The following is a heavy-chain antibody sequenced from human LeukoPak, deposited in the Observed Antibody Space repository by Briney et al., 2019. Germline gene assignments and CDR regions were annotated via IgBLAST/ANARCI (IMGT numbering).Heavy chain of an antibody. J-gene: IGHJ4*02. Sequence: GGSLRLSCAASGFTFSGSAMHWVRQASGRGLEWVGRIRSKANSYATAYAASVKGRFTISRDDSKNTAYLQMNSLKPEDTAVYYCTRPMMDYYDSSGYAFAYWGQGTLVTVSS. CDR2: IRSKANSYAT. CDR1: GFTFSGSA. CDR3: TRPMMDYYDSSGYAFAY. V-gene: IGHV3-73*01. D-gene: IGHD3-22*01.